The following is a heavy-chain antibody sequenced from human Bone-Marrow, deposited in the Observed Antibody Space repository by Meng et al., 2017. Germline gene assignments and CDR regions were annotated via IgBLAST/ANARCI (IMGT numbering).Heavy chain of an antibody. CDR2: INPNSGGT. CDR1: GYTFTGYY. CDR3: ARVPGYSSGWYYFDY. Sequence: QGLLVQSGAEVKKPGASVKVSCKASGYTFTGYYMHWVRQAPGQWLEWMGRINPNSGGTNYAQKFQGRVTMTRDTSISTAYMELSRLRSDDTAVYYCARVPGYSSGWYYFDYWGQGTLVTVSS. V-gene: IGHV1-2*06. J-gene: IGHJ4*02. D-gene: IGHD6-19*01.